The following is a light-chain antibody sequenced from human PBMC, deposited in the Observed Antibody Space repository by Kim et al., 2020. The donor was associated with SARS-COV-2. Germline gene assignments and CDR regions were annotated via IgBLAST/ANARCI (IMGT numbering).Light chain of an antibody. CDR2: DVS. CDR3: QHHNTYPGT. Sequence: IPLTQSPSTLSASVGDRVTITCRASQGICGWLAWYQQKPGKAPKLLIHDVSSLESGVPSRFSGSGSETEFTLTISSLQPDDFATYYCQHHNTYPGTFGQGTQLEIK. CDR1: QGICGW. V-gene: IGKV1-5*01. J-gene: IGKJ5*01.